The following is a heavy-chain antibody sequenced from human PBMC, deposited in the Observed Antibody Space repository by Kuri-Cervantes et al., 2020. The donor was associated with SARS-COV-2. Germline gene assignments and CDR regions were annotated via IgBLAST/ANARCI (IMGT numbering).Heavy chain of an antibody. CDR3: VRWDIVVVAAAFDI. V-gene: IGHV3-30-3*01. Sequence: GESLKISCAAPGFTFSSYAMHWVRQAPGKGLEWVAVISYDGSNKYYADSVKGRFSISRDNSYNTLFLHMTSLRPEDTAVYYCVRWDIVVVAAAFDIWGQGTRVTVSS. CDR1: GFTFSSYA. J-gene: IGHJ3*02. D-gene: IGHD2-2*01. CDR2: ISYDGSNK.